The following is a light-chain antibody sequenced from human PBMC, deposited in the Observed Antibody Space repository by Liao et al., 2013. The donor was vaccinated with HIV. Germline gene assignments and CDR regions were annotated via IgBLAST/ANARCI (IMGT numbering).Light chain of an antibody. CDR3: QSEDNNTTYV. CDR1: NIGSKS. J-gene: IGLJ1*01. CDR2: KDT. V-gene: IGLV3-25*03. Sequence: SYELTQPPSVSVAPGKTARITCGTNNIGSKSVHWYQQKPGQAPVLVMYKDTERPSGIPERFSGSSSGTTVTLTISGVQAEDEADYYCQSEDNNTTYVFGSGTKVTVL.